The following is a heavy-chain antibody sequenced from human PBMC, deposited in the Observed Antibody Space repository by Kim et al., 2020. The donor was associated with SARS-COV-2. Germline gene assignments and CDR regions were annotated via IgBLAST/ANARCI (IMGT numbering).Heavy chain of an antibody. CDR2: ITGSSSHI. Sequence: GGSLRLSCVGSGFTFSNSDMIWIRQTPGKGLEWVSYITGSSSHIYYADSVKGRFTISRDNAENSLYLHLNSLRVEDSGIYYCARGKMPAAAPAADFWGQGTLVTVSS. CDR3: ARGKMPAAAPAADF. D-gene: IGHD2-2*01. J-gene: IGHJ4*02. CDR1: GFTFSNSD. V-gene: IGHV3-21*01.